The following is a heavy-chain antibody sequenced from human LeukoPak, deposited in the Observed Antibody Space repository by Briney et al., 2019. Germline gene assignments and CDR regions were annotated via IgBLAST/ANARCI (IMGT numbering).Heavy chain of an antibody. V-gene: IGHV5-51*01. CDR1: GYSFTSYW. CDR3: ARSYYDSSGYYFPFDY. CDR2: IYPDDSDT. J-gene: IGHJ4*02. D-gene: IGHD3-22*01. Sequence: GESLKISCKGSGYSFTSYWIGWVRQMPGKGLEWMGIIYPDDSDTRYSPSFQGQVTISADKSISTAYLQWSSLKASDTAMYYCARSYYDSSGYYFPFDYWGQGTLVTVSS.